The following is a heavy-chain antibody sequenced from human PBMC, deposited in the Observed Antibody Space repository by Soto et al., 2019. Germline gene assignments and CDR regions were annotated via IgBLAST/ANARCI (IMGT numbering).Heavy chain of an antibody. J-gene: IGHJ4*02. Sequence: QPGGSLRLSCAASGFPFSSYVMSWVRQAPGKGLEWVSGISGGGSNTFYADYVKGRFTISRDNFKNTLLLQMNSLGAEGTAVYYCAKDSNKYSSSLRGRYFDYWGQGIGVTVSS. D-gene: IGHD4-4*01. CDR1: GFPFSSYV. CDR3: AKDSNKYSSSLRGRYFDY. CDR2: ISGGGSNT. V-gene: IGHV3-23*01.